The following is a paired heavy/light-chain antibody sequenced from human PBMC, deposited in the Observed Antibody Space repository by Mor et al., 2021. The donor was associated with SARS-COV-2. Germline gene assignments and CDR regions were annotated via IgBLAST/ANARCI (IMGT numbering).Heavy chain of an antibody. J-gene: IGHJ6*02. CDR3: ARTAGAATGPHYYYYYGMDV. Sequence: QVQLQESGPGLVKPSETLSLTCTVSGGSISSYYWSWIRQPPGKGLEWIGYIYTSGSTNYNPSLKSRVTISVDTSKNQFSLKLSSVTAADTAVYYCARTAGAATGPHYYYYYGMDVWGQGTTVTVSS. D-gene: IGHD2-15*01. CDR1: GGSISSYY. CDR2: IYTSGST. V-gene: IGHV4-4*09.
Light chain of an antibody. J-gene: IGKJ3*01. CDR3: QQYNNWPPLLT. Sequence: EIVMTQSPATLSVSPGERATLSCRASQSINTYLAWYQQKPGQAPRLLIYGASTRATGIPARFSGSGSGTEFTLTISSLQSEDFAVYYCQQYNNWPPLLTFGPGTRVDIK. CDR1: QSINTY. V-gene: IGKV3-15*01. CDR2: GAS.